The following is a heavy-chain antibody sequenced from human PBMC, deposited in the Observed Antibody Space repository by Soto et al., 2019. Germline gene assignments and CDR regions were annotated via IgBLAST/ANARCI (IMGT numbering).Heavy chain of an antibody. CDR3: ASDRVESGYPEYFQH. Sequence: SVKVSCKASGGTFSSYAISWVRQAPGQGLEWMGGIIPIFGTANYAQKFQGRVTITADESTSTAYMELSSLRSEDTAVYYCASDRVESGYPEYFQHWGQGTLVTVSS. CDR1: GGTFSSYA. CDR2: IIPIFGTA. D-gene: IGHD5-12*01. J-gene: IGHJ1*01. V-gene: IGHV1-69*13.